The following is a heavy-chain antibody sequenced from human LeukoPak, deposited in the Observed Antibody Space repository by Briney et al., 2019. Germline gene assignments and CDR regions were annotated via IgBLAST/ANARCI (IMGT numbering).Heavy chain of an antibody. J-gene: IGHJ6*02. CDR2: ISSSGSTI. V-gene: IGHV3-48*03. CDR3: AGGSWRYYYGMDV. CDR1: GFTFSSYE. D-gene: IGHD2-15*01. Sequence: GGSLRLSCAASGFTFSSYEMNWVRQAPGKGLEWVSYISSSGSTIYYADSVKGRFTISRDNAKNSLYLQMNSLRAEDTAVYYCAGGSWRYYYGMDVWGQGTTVTVSS.